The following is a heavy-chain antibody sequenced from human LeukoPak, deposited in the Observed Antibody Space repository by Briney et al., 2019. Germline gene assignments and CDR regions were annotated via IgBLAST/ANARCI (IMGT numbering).Heavy chain of an antibody. CDR2: ISGSGGTI. Sequence: GGSLRLSCAASGFTFSDDYMSWIRQAPGKGLERVSYISGSGGTIYYADSVKGRFTVSRDNAKNSLFLQMNSLRAEDTAVYYCAVDYSNYWCPDYWGQGTLVTVSS. CDR1: GFTFSDDY. V-gene: IGHV3-11*01. J-gene: IGHJ4*02. CDR3: AVDYSNYWCPDY. D-gene: IGHD4-11*01.